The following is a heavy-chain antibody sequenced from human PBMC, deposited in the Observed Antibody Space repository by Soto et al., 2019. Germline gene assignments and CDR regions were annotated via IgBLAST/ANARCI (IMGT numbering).Heavy chain of an antibody. CDR3: ARPPWESGYDLPFDY. V-gene: IGHV3-74*01. J-gene: IGHJ4*02. CDR2: INSDGSST. Sequence: GGSLRLSCAASGFTFSSYWMHWVRQAPGKGLVWVSRINSDGSSTSYADSVKGRFTISRDNAKNTLYLQMNSLRAEDTAVYYCARPPWESGYDLPFDYWGQGTLVTVSS. CDR1: GFTFSSYW. D-gene: IGHD5-12*01.